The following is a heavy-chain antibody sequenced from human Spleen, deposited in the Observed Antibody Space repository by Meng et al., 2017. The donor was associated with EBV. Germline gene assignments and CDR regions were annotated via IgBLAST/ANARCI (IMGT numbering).Heavy chain of an antibody. CDR2: RNPNSDNTRNT. V-gene: IGHV1-8*01. D-gene: IGHD5/OR15-5a*01. CDR3: ARGFSTYWFDP. CDR1: GSTLSNYD. J-gene: IGHJ5*02. Sequence: QGRLVQPVPAVQKPGSYGKVSCKPSGSTLSNYDINWVRQATGQGLEWMGWRNPNSDNTRNTGYARKFQGRVTMTSDTSMSTAYMELSSLTSEDSAVYYCARGFSTYWFDPWGQGTLVTVSS.